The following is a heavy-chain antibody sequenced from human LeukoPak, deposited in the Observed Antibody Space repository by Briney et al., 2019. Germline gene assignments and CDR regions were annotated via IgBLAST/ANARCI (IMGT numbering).Heavy chain of an antibody. Sequence: SETLALTCTVSGGSISSYYWSWLRQPPGKGLEWIGYIYYSGSTNYNPSLKSRVTISVDTSKNQFSLKLSSVTAADTAVYYCARALTVTPFSLDYWGQGTLVTVSS. V-gene: IGHV4-59*01. J-gene: IGHJ4*02. CDR1: GGSISSYY. CDR2: IYYSGST. D-gene: IGHD4-17*01. CDR3: ARALTVTPFSLDY.